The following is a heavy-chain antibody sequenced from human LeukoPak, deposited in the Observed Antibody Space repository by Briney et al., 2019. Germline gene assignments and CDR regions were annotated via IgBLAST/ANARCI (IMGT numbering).Heavy chain of an antibody. CDR2: ISWNSGNI. Sequence: GGSLRLSCAASGFTFDDYAMHWVRQAPGKGLEWVSGISWNSGNIGYADSVKGRFTISRDNSKNTLYLQMNSLRAEDTAVYYCAKPAGYSGSYRIDYWGQGTLVTVSS. CDR1: GFTFDDYA. D-gene: IGHD1-26*01. V-gene: IGHV3-9*01. CDR3: AKPAGYSGSYRIDY. J-gene: IGHJ4*02.